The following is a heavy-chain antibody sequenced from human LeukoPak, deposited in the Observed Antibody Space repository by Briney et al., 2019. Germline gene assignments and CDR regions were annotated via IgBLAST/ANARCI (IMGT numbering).Heavy chain of an antibody. CDR2: ISYDGSNK. Sequence: GGSLRLSCAASGFTFSGYGMHWVRQAPGKGLEWVTLISYDGSNKYYVDSMKGRFTISRDNSKNTLYLQMNSLRAEDTAVYYCARLTGSYYLTWGQGTLVTVSS. J-gene: IGHJ5*02. CDR3: ARLTGSYYLT. D-gene: IGHD1-26*01. CDR1: GFTFSGYG. V-gene: IGHV3-30*03.